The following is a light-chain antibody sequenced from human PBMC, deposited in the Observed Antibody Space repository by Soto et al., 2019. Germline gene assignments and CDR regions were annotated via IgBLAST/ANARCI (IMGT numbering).Light chain of an antibody. J-gene: IGKJ4*01. CDR2: KAS. V-gene: IGKV1-5*03. CDR1: QSMSTW. CDR3: QQYKSYPLT. Sequence: DIQMTQSPSTLSASVGDRVTITCRASQSMSTWLAWYQQRPGKAPNLLIYKASSLESGVPSRFSGSGSGTEFTLTISSLQPDDFATYYCQQYKSYPLTFGGGTKVEIK.